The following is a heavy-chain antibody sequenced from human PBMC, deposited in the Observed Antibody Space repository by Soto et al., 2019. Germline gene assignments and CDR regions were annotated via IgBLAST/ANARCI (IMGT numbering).Heavy chain of an antibody. CDR1: GFSLSTSGVG. CDR3: AHRPSYCSGGSCYSGFGY. Sequence: QITLKESGPTLVKPTQTLTLTCTFSGFSLSTSGVGVGWIRQPPGKALEWLALIYWDDDKRYSPSLKSRLTITKDTYKHQVVLTMTNIDPVDTATYYCAHRPSYCSGGSCYSGFGYWGPGTLVPVTS. D-gene: IGHD2-15*01. J-gene: IGHJ4*02. V-gene: IGHV2-5*02. CDR2: IYWDDDK.